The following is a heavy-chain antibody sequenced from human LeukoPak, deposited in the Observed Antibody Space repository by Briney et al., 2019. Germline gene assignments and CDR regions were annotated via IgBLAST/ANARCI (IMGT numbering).Heavy chain of an antibody. CDR2: TTHSGST. D-gene: IGHD2-21*02. J-gene: IGHJ4*02. Sequence: KSSETLSLTCAVYIVSFSGYYWTWIRQPPGKGLEWIGETTHSGSTNYNPSLKSRVTISVDTSKNQFTLKLSSLIAADTAVYYCARARGDLSLDYWGRGTPVTVSS. CDR3: ARARGDLSLDY. V-gene: IGHV4-34*01. CDR1: IVSFSGYY.